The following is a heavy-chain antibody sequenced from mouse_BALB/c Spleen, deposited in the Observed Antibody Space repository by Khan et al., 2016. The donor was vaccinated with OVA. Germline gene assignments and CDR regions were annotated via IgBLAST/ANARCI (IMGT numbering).Heavy chain of an antibody. V-gene: IGHV1-9*01. CDR3: ARGGYGGFAY. Sequence: QVQLKQSGGDLMKPGASVKISCKATGYTFSSYWIEWVKQRPGHGLEWIGQIFPGSVSTTYNEKFKGKATFTADTSSNTAYMQLSSLTSEDSAVYSCARGGYGGFAYWGHGTLVTVSA. CDR1: GYTFSSYW. D-gene: IGHD2-2*01. CDR2: IFPGSVST. J-gene: IGHJ3*01.